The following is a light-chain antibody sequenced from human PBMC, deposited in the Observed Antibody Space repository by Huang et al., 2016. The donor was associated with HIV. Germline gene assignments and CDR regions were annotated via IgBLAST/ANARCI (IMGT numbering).Light chain of an antibody. CDR2: DAS. V-gene: IGKV3-11*01. J-gene: IGKJ4*01. Sequence: EIVLTQSPATLSFFPGQRVSLSCRASQNLNTHLAWYQQRPGQPPRLLIYDASNRVPGVAARFSGSGSGTDFTLTISSLESEDFATYYCQQRVNGLTFGGGTKV. CDR3: QQRVNGLT. CDR1: QNLNTH.